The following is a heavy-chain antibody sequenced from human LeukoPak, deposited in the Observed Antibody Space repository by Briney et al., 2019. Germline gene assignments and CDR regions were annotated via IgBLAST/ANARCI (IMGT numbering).Heavy chain of an antibody. Sequence: GGSLRLSCAASGFTFSSYATHWVRQAPGKGLEWVAVISHDATVQYYTESVKGRFTISRDNSKNTMFLQMNSLRAEDTAVYYCAKLGIRIAVAGPLDYWGQGTLVTVSS. V-gene: IGHV3-30-3*02. J-gene: IGHJ4*02. D-gene: IGHD6-19*01. CDR3: AKLGIRIAVAGPLDY. CDR1: GFTFSSYA. CDR2: ISHDATVQ.